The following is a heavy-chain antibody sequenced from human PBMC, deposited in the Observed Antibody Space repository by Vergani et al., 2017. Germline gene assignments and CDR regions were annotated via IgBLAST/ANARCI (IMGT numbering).Heavy chain of an antibody. V-gene: IGHV3-64*01. Sequence: EVQLVESGGGLVQPGGSLRLSCAASGFTFSSYAMHWVRQAPGKGLEYVSAISSNGGSTYYANSVKGRFTISRDNSKNTLYLQMGSLRAEDMAVYYCARILGGWGTKDHYRMDVLGQGATVNVSS. CDR2: ISSNGGST. CDR3: ARILGGWGTKDHYRMDV. D-gene: IGHD3-16*01. J-gene: IGHJ6*01. CDR1: GFTFSSYA.